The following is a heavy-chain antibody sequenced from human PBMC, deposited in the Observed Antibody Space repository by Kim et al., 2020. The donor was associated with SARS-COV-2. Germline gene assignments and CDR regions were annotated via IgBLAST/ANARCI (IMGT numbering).Heavy chain of an antibody. CDR3: EKGGGSYSPSYGMDV. V-gene: IGHV3-9*01. D-gene: IGHD1-26*01. J-gene: IGHJ6*02. Sequence: ESEKGRFTMNRDNAKNSLYLKMNSLRGEDTALYYCEKGGGSYSPSYGMDVWGQGTTVTVSS.